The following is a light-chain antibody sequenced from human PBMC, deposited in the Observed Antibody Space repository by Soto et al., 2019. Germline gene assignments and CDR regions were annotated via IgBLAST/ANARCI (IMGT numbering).Light chain of an antibody. CDR3: TSFTSNTPRWV. CDR2: DVT. J-gene: IGLJ3*02. CDR1: SSDVGGYNY. V-gene: IGLV2-14*01. Sequence: QSALTQPASVSGSPGQSITISCTGTSSDVGGYNYVSWYQQYPGTAPKLMIYDVTNRPSGVSNRFSGSKSGNTASLTISGLQPEDEADYYCTSFTSNTPRWVFGGGTKLTVL.